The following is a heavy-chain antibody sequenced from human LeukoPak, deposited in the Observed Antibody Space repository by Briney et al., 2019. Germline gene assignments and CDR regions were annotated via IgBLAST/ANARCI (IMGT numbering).Heavy chain of an antibody. CDR3: ARKYCSSTSGYPDF. CDR1: GGSISSGDYY. CDR2: IYYSGST. V-gene: IGHV4-30-4*08. J-gene: IGHJ4*02. Sequence: SQTLSLTCTVSGGSISSGDYYWSWIRQPPGKGLEWIGYIYYSGSTYYNPSLKSRVTISVDTSKNQFSLKLSSVTAADTAVYYCARKYCSSTSGYPDFWGQGTLVTVSS. D-gene: IGHD2-2*01.